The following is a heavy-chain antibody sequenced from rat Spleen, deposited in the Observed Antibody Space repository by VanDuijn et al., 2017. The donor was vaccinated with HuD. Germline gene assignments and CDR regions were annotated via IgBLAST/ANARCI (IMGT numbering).Heavy chain of an antibody. CDR2: ISNIGDT. J-gene: IGHJ2*01. D-gene: IGHD1-1*01. Sequence: EVQLVESGGGRVQPGRSLRLSCVASGITFNNYWMTWIRQAPGKGLEWVASISNIGDTYYSDSVKGRFTISRDDAESTLYLQMDSLRSEDTATYYCTTMVGWGQGVMVTISS. CDR1: GITFNNYW. CDR3: TTMVG. V-gene: IGHV5-31*01.